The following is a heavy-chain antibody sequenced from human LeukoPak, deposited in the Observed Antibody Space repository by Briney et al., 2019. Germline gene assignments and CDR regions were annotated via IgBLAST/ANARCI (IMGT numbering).Heavy chain of an antibody. D-gene: IGHD6-13*01. CDR3: AKDRAAAGPGGFDY. CDR2: ISGSAGST. CDR1: GFAFSSCA. J-gene: IGHJ4*02. Sequence: GGSLRLSCAASGFAFSSCAMSWVRQAPGKGLEWVSGISGSAGSTNYADSVKGRFTTSRDNSKNTLYLQMNSLRAEDTAVYYCAKDRAAAGPGGFDYWGQGTLVTVSS. V-gene: IGHV3-23*01.